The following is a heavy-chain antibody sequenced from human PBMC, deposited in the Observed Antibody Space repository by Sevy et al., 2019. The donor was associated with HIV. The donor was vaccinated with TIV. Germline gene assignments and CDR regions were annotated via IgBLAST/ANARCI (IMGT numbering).Heavy chain of an antibody. J-gene: IGHJ3*02. Sequence: ASVKVSCKASGYTFSDNYMHWVRQAPGQGLEWVGRINPRTGDTKYAQKFQGRVTVTRDTSICTAYMELSRLTSDDTAIYYCAKDKLLDAFDIWGQGTRVTVSS. CDR1: GYTFSDNY. CDR2: INPRTGDT. CDR3: AKDKLLDAFDI. D-gene: IGHD2-15*01. V-gene: IGHV1-2*06.